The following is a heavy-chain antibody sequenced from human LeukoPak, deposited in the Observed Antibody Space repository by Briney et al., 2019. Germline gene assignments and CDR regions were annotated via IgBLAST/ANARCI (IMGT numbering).Heavy chain of an antibody. V-gene: IGHV1-69*05. CDR3: SNNAFGDYAFDY. J-gene: IGHJ4*02. CDR2: IIPTFGTT. CDR1: GRSFSTYA. D-gene: IGHD4-17*01. Sequence: ASVQVSCKASGRSFSTYAISWVRQAPGRGLEWMGGIIPTFGTTNYAQKFQGRVTITTDEVTTTAYTAYMELSSLRSEDTAVYYCSNNAFGDYAFDYWGQGTLVTVSS.